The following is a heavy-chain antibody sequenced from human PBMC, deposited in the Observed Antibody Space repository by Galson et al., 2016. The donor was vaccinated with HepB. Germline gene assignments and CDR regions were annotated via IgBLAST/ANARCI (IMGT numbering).Heavy chain of an antibody. Sequence: SLRLSCAASGFTFSNYGMTWVRQAPGKGLEWVAADSMDGRRKFYADSVKGRFTISRDNSNNMLFLQMDSLRPDDTAVYYCAKRHEFCPPVGCSVDYWGQGTLVSVSS. J-gene: IGHJ4*02. V-gene: IGHV3-30*18. CDR2: DSMDGRRK. CDR3: AKRHEFCPPVGCSVDY. CDR1: GFTFSNYG. D-gene: IGHD3-10*02.